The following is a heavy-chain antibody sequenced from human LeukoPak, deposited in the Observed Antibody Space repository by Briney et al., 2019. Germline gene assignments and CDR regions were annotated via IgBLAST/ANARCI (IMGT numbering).Heavy chain of an antibody. D-gene: IGHD6-6*01. CDR3: AREYSSSSGGYCFDY. J-gene: IGHJ4*02. CDR2: IYTSGST. V-gene: IGHV4-4*07. Sequence: SETLSLTCTVSGGSISSYYWSWIRQPAGKGLEWIGRIYTSGSTNYNPSLKSRVTMSVDTSKNQFSLKLSSVTAADTAVYYCAREYSSSSGGYCFDYWGQGTLVIVSS. CDR1: GGSISSYY.